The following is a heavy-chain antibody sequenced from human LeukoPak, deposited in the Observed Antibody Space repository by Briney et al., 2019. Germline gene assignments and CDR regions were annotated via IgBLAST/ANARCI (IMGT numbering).Heavy chain of an antibody. Sequence: ASVKVSCKASGYTFTSYYMHWVRQAPGQGLEWMGIINPSGGSTSYAQKFQGRVTMTRDTSTSTVYMELSSLRSEDTAVYYCARSTFGLAVDAPYYFDYWGQGTLVTVSS. V-gene: IGHV1-46*01. J-gene: IGHJ4*02. CDR2: INPSGGST. CDR3: ARSTFGLAVDAPYYFDY. CDR1: GYTFTSYY. D-gene: IGHD6-19*01.